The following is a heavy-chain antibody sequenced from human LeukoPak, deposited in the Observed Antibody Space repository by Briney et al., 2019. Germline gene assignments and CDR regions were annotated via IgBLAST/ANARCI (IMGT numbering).Heavy chain of an antibody. CDR2: INHSGST. J-gene: IGHJ4*02. D-gene: IGHD3-22*01. CDR3: ARVMDYYDSSGFDY. Sequence: PSETLSLTCTVSGGSISSSSYYWSWIRQPPGKGLEWIGEINHSGSTNYNPSLKSRVTISVDTSKNQFSLKLSSVTAADTAVYYRARVMDYYDSSGFDYWGQGTLVTVSS. V-gene: IGHV4-39*07. CDR1: GGSISSSSYY.